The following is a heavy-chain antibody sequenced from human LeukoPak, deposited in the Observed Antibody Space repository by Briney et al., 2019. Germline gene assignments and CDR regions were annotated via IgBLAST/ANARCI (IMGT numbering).Heavy chain of an antibody. V-gene: IGHV4-59*01. CDR3: ARSYGSGSYFDH. D-gene: IGHD3-10*01. Sequence: SETLSLTCTVSGGSISSYYWSWIRQPAGKGLEWIGYIYYSGSTNYNPSLKSRVTISVDTSKNQFSLKLSSVTAADTAVYYCARSYGSGSYFDHWGQGTLVTVSS. J-gene: IGHJ4*02. CDR2: IYYSGST. CDR1: GGSISSYY.